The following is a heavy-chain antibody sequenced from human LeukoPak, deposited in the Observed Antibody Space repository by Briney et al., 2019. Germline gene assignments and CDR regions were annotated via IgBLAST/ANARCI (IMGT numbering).Heavy chain of an antibody. Sequence: PGGSLRLSCAASGFNFNYVWMNWVRQAPGKGLEWVGRIRTKIEGETTDYAAPVKGRFTISRDDSKTRLYLHMNSLQTEDSAVYYCTTERNWELLRPYGLDIWGQGTAVTVSS. CDR2: IRTKIEGETT. J-gene: IGHJ6*02. V-gene: IGHV3-15*01. CDR1: GFNFNYVW. CDR3: TTERNWELLRPYGLDI. D-gene: IGHD1-26*01.